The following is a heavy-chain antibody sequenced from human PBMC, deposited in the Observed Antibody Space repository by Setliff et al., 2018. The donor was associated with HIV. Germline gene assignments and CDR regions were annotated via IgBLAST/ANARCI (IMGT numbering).Heavy chain of an antibody. CDR1: GGSITSGNYY. CDR3: ARPHSGRGGGAWFDP. CDR2: MIYGGDT. D-gene: IGHD6-19*01. V-gene: IGHV4-39*01. Sequence: SETLSLTCSVYGGSITSGNYYWGWIRQTPGKGLEWIASMIYGGDTWYNPSLKSRVSIYVDTARNQISLRLTSVTATDTAVYHCARPHSGRGGGAWFDPWGQGTQVTVS. J-gene: IGHJ5*02.